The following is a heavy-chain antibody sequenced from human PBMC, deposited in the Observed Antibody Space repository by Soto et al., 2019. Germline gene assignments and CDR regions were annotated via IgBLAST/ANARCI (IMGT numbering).Heavy chain of an antibody. D-gene: IGHD4-4*01. CDR1: GGSISSYY. Sequence: PSETLSLTCTVSGGSISSYYWSWIRQPPGKGLEWIGYIYYSGSTNYNPSLKSRVTISVDTSKNQFSLKLSSVTAADTAVYYCARTVYSRGFDPWGQGTLVTVSS. V-gene: IGHV4-59*08. CDR3: ARTVYSRGFDP. J-gene: IGHJ5*02. CDR2: IYYSGST.